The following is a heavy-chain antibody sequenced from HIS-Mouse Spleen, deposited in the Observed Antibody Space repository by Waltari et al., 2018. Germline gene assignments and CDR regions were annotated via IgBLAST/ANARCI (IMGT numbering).Heavy chain of an antibody. CDR3: AREIPYSSSWYDWYFDL. V-gene: IGHV4-39*07. J-gene: IGHJ2*01. Sequence: QLQLQESGPGLVKPSETLSLTCTVSAGSISSSSYYWGWIRQPPGKGLEWIGSIYYSGRTYYHPSLKSRVTISVDTSKNQFSLKLSSVTAADTAVYYCAREIPYSSSWYDWYFDLWGRGTLVTVSS. D-gene: IGHD6-13*01. CDR2: IYYSGRT. CDR1: AGSISSSSYY.